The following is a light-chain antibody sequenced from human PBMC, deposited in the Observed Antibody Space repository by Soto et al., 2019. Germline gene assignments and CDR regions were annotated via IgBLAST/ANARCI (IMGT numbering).Light chain of an antibody. V-gene: IGKV3-15*01. CDR3: KQYNNWLWT. J-gene: IGKJ1*01. CDR2: DAS. Sequence: IVMTQSPATLSVSLGERSTFSCRASQSVSSNLAWYQQKPGQVPRLLIYDASTRATAIPARFSGSGSGIEFTLTISSLQSEDFAVYYCKQYNNWLWTVGQGNKVDIK. CDR1: QSVSSN.